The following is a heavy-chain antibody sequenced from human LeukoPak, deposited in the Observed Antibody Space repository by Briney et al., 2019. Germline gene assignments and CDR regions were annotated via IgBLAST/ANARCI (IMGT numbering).Heavy chain of an antibody. CDR2: ISGSDSGT. Sequence: TGGSLRLSCAASGFTFSDHYMSWVRQAPGMGLEWVSGISGSDSGTYYADSVKGRFTISRDNSRNTLYLQINSLRAEDTAVYYCARLYCSGGSCYSVDYWGQGTLVTVSS. J-gene: IGHJ4*02. D-gene: IGHD2-15*01. CDR3: ARLYCSGGSCYSVDY. V-gene: IGHV3-23*01. CDR1: GFTFSDHY.